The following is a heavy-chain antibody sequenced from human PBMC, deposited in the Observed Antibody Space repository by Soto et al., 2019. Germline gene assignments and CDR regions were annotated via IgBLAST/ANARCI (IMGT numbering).Heavy chain of an antibody. CDR1: GFTLSNYG. CDR3: ATGHWDEWLRLWGY. J-gene: IGHJ4*02. D-gene: IGHD5-12*01. Sequence: QVQLVESGGGVVQPGRSLRLSCAASGFTLSNYGMHWVRQAPGKGLEWVAVISHDGTNKYYADSVKGRFTISRDNSKKTMYVQMNSLRAEDTAVYYCATGHWDEWLRLWGYWGQGTLVTVSS. CDR2: ISHDGTNK. V-gene: IGHV3-30*03.